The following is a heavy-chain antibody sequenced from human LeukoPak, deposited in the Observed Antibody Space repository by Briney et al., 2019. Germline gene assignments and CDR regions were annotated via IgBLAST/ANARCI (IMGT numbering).Heavy chain of an antibody. CDR1: GGSISSGGYY. V-gene: IGHV4-31*03. Sequence: SETLSLTCTVSGGSISSGGYYWSWIRQHPGKGLEWIGYIYYSGSTYYNPSLKSRVTISVDTSKNQFSLKLSSVTAADTAVYYCARPARTVVTATYAFDIWGQGTMVTVSS. CDR2: IYYSGST. J-gene: IGHJ3*02. CDR3: ARPARTVVTATYAFDI. D-gene: IGHD2-21*02.